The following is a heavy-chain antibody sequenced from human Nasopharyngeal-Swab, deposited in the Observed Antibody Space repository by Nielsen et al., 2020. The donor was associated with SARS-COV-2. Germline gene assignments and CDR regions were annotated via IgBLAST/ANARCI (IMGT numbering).Heavy chain of an antibody. CDR3: ARAIGVKAFDI. D-gene: IGHD3-3*01. J-gene: IGHJ3*02. CDR2: IYYTVNT. CDR1: GGSIGSYF. V-gene: IGHV4-59*13. Sequence: SKTLSLTCTVSGGSIGSYFWSWIRQPPGKGLEWIGYIYYTVNTNYNPSLESRVTISMDKSRNQFSLKLSSVSAADTAVYFCARAIGVKAFDIWGQGTVVTVSS.